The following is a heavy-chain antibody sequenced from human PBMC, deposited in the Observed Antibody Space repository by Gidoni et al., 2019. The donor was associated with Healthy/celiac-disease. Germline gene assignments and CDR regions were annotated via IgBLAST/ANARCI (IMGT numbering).Heavy chain of an antibody. Sequence: QVQLVASGGGLVKAGGSLRLSCAATGFTVSDYYLSWIRQAPGKGLEWVSYISSSSSYTNYADSVKGRFTISRDNAKSSLYLQMSSLRAEDTAVYYCARANCSSTSCPSLFDYWGQGTLVTVSS. V-gene: IGHV3-11*06. CDR1: GFTVSDYY. CDR3: ARANCSSTSCPSLFDY. D-gene: IGHD2-2*01. CDR2: ISSSSSYT. J-gene: IGHJ4*02.